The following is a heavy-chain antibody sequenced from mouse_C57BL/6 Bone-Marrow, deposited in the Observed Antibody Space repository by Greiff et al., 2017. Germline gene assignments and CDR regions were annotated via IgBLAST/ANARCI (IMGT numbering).Heavy chain of an antibody. J-gene: IGHJ4*01. D-gene: IGHD2-4*01. CDR1: GYTFTSYW. CDR3: ARSNYDYEKAMDY. Sequence: QVQLLQPGADLVKPGASVKLSCAASGYTFTSYWMPWVKQRPGQGLEWIGKIDPSGSYTNYNQNVKGQSTLTVDTSSSTAYMQLSSLTSEDSAVYYCARSNYDYEKAMDYWGQGTSVTVSS. CDR2: IDPSGSYT. V-gene: IGHV1-50*01.